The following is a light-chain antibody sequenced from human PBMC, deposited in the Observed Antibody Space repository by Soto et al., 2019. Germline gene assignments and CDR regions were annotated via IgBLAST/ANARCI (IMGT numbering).Light chain of an antibody. CDR3: QQRSNWPPT. V-gene: IGKV3D-20*02. J-gene: IGKJ5*01. CDR1: QSVSSSY. CDR2: GAS. Sequence: EIVLTQSPGTLSLSPGERATLSCRASQSVSSSYLAWYQKKPGQAPRLLISGASSRATGIPARFSGSGSGTDFTLTISSLEPEDFAVYYCQQRSNWPPTFGQGTRLEIK.